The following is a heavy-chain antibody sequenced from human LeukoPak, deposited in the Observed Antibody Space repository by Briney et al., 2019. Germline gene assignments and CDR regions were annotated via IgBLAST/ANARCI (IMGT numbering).Heavy chain of an antibody. CDR2: IYYSGST. Sequence: SETLSLTCTVSGGSISSSSYHWGWIRQPPGKGLEWIGSIYYSGSTYYNPSLKSRVTISVDTSKNQFSLKLSSVTAADTAVYYCARDSRGDYDYYDSSGYPGMDVWGQGTTVTVSS. V-gene: IGHV4-39*07. CDR3: ARDSRGDYDYYDSSGYPGMDV. CDR1: GGSISSSSYH. J-gene: IGHJ6*02. D-gene: IGHD3-22*01.